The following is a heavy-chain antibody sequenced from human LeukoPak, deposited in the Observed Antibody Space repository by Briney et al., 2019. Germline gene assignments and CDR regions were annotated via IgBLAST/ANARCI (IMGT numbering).Heavy chain of an antibody. D-gene: IGHD3-22*01. CDR1: GFTFSSYW. CDR2: IKQDGSEK. J-gene: IGHJ4*02. Sequence: GGSLRLSCAASGFTFSSYWMNWVRQAPGKGLEWVANIKQDGSEKYYVHSVKGRFTISRDNAKNSLYLQMNSLRAEDTAVYYCARDRGNSSGYYSLGYWGQGTLVTVSS. V-gene: IGHV3-7*01. CDR3: ARDRGNSSGYYSLGY.